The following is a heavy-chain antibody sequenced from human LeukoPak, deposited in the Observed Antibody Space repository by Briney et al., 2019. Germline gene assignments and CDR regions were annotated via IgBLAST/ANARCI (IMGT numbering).Heavy chain of an antibody. CDR3: ARLGPLGFFDE. J-gene: IGHJ4*02. CDR1: TAFSSRYY. V-gene: IGHV4-59*13. D-gene: IGHD6-25*01. Sequence: SETLSLACNVSTAFSSRYYWSWVRQAPTGGLEWVGNVFYSANSKYNANFSSPVKMSVDRPKTHFSPKLTSATAADTAVYYCARLGPLGFFDEWGQRTVVTVSS. CDR2: VFYSANS.